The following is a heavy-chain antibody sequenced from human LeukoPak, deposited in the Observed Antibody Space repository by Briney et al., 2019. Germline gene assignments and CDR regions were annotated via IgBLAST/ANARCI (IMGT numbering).Heavy chain of an antibody. D-gene: IGHD2-15*01. CDR1: GYTFTGYG. CDR3: ARRGRTLDYYYYYMDV. J-gene: IGHJ6*03. Sequence: ASVKVSCKASGYTFTGYGISWVRQAPGQGLEWMGWISAYNGNTNYAQKLQGRVTMTTDTSTSTAYMELRSLRSDDTAVYYCARRGRTLDYYYYYMDVWGKGTTVTVSS. V-gene: IGHV1-18*01. CDR2: ISAYNGNT.